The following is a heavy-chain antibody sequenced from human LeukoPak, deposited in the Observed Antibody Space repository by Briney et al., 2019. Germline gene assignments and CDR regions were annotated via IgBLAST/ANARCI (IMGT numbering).Heavy chain of an antibody. V-gene: IGHV3-23*01. J-gene: IGHJ6*02. CDR3: AKLSSSGWYRSYYYGMDV. CDR2: ISGSGGST. CDR1: GFTFSSYA. Sequence: GGSLGLSCAASGFTFSSYAMSWVRQAPGKGLEWVSAISGSGGSTYYADSVKGRFTISRDNSKNTLYLQMNSLRAEDTAVYYCAKLSSSGWYRSYYYGMDVWGQGTTVTVSS. D-gene: IGHD6-19*01.